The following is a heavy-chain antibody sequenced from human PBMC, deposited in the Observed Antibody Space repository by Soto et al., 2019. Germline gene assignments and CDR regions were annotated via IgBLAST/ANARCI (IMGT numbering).Heavy chain of an antibody. J-gene: IGHJ6*02. CDR3: ARSGGYDARSDYYYYGMDV. D-gene: IGHD5-12*01. V-gene: IGHV4-61*01. Sequence: ETLSLTCTVSGGSVSSGSYYWSWIRQPPGKGLEWIGYIYYSGSTNYNPSLKSRVTISVDTSKNQFSLKLSSVTAADTAVCYCARSGGYDARSDYYYYGMDVWGQGTTVTVSS. CDR2: IYYSGST. CDR1: GGSVSSGSYY.